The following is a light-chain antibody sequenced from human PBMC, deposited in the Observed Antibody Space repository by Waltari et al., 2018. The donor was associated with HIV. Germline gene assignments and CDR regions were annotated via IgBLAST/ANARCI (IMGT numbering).Light chain of an antibody. Sequence: EIVMTQSPATLSVSLGERATLSCRTSDGVSNTLAWYQQKPGEAPRLLIDAASTRAAGIPARFSGTGSGTDCTLTISCLQSEDFAVYYCQYYNNWPPIFTFGPGTKVHIK. CDR1: DGVSNT. CDR3: QYYNNWPPIFT. CDR2: AAS. V-gene: IGKV3-15*01. J-gene: IGKJ3*01.